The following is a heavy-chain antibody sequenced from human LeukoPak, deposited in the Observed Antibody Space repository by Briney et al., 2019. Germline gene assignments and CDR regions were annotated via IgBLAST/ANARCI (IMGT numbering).Heavy chain of an antibody. V-gene: IGHV1-2*02. CDR1: GYTITGYY. J-gene: IGHJ4*02. CDR3: GRDRHWNQGNFDY. D-gene: IGHD1-1*01. CDR2: INHNNGGT. Sequence: SANLSCKASGYTITGYYIHWVPQAPGQGLEWLGWINHNNGGTNSAQKFQGRVTMTRDTSIGTAYMELNRLTYDDTAVYYCGRDRHWNQGNFDYWGQGTLVTVSS.